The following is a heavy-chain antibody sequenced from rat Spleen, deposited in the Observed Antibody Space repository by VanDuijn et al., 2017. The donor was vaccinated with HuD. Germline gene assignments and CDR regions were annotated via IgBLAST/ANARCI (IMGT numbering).Heavy chain of an antibody. J-gene: IGHJ2*01. CDR1: GFTFNKYW. CDR2: ISYEGSGT. V-gene: IGHV5-31*01. Sequence: EVQLVESGGGLVQPGKSLKLSCVASGFTFNKYWMTWIRQAPGKGLEWVASISYEGSGTYYGDSVKGRFTISRDDAKSTLSLQMNSLRSEDTATYHCTRGGNYDLDYWGQGVMVTVSS. CDR3: TRGGNYDLDY. D-gene: IGHD1-10*01.